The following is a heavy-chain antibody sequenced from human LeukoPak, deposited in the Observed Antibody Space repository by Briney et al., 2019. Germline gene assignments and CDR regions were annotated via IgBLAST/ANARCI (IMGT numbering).Heavy chain of an antibody. CDR1: GFTFSDYN. CDR2: ISPSGRSI. Sequence: GGSLRLSCAASGFTFSDYNMNWVRQTPGRGLEWVSSISPSGRSISYADSVKGRFTISRDNAKNPLYLQMSSLRAEDTAVYYCASFRTGYSYYFDYWGQGILVTVSS. CDR3: ASFRTGYSYYFDY. V-gene: IGHV3-21*01. J-gene: IGHJ4*02. D-gene: IGHD3/OR15-3a*01.